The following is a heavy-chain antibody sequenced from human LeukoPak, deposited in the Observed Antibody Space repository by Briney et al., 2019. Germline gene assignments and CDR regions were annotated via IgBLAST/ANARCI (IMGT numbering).Heavy chain of an antibody. D-gene: IGHD3-22*01. CDR3: AHTQYYYDSSGYYYGEYFQH. Sequence: SGPTLVKPTQALTLTCTFSGFSLSTSGVGVGWIRQPPGKALEWLALIYWNDDKRYSPSLKSRLTITKDTSKNQVVLTMTNMDPVDTATYYCAHTQYYYDSSGYYYGEYFQHWGQGTLVTVSS. CDR2: IYWNDDK. CDR1: GFSLSTSGVG. J-gene: IGHJ1*01. V-gene: IGHV2-5*01.